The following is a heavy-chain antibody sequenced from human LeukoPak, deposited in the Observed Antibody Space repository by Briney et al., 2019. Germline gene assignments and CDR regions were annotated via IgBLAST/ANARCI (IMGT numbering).Heavy chain of an antibody. CDR2: MNPNSGIT. V-gene: IGHV1-8*03. CDR3: ATLKQLVRGGDAFDI. Sequence: ASVKVSCKASGYTFTSYDINWVRQATGQGLEWMGWMNPNSGITGYAQKFQGRVTISRNTSISTAYMELSSLRSEDTAVYYCATLKQLVRGGDAFDIWGQGTMVTVSS. CDR1: GYTFTSYD. D-gene: IGHD6-6*01. J-gene: IGHJ3*02.